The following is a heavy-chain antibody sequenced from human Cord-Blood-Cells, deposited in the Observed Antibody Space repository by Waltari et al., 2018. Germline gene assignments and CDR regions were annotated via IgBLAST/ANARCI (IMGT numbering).Heavy chain of an antibody. CDR1: GGSISSSSYY. J-gene: IGHJ4*02. CDR2: IYYSGCT. V-gene: IGHV4-39*01. CDR3: AIQASH. Sequence: QLQLQESGPGLVKPSETLSLTCTVSGGSISSSSYYWGWIRQPPGKGLEWIGSIYYSGCTYYTPSPKSRVTIPVDTSKNQFSPKLSSVTAADTAVYYCAIQASHWGQGTLVTVSS.